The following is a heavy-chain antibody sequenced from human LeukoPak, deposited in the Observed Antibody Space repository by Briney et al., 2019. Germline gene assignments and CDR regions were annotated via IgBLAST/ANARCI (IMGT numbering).Heavy chain of an antibody. V-gene: IGHV4-4*07. CDR3: ARGPLLWFGPYYFDC. CDR2: IYTSGST. D-gene: IGHD3-10*01. CDR1: GGSISSYY. J-gene: IGHJ4*02. Sequence: SETLSLTCTVSGGSISSYYWSWIRQPAGKGLEWIGRIYTSGSTNYNPSLKSRVTISVDTSKNQFSLKLSSVTAADTAVYYCARGPLLWFGPYYFDCWGQGTLVTVSS.